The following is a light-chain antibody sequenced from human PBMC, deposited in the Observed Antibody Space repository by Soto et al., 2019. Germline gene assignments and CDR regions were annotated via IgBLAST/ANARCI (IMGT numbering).Light chain of an antibody. CDR1: QGIRND. CDR3: LQDYNYPWT. CDR2: AAS. Sequence: AIQMTQSPSSLSASVGDKDTNTCRASQGIRNDLGWYQQKPGKAPKLLIYAASSLQSGVPSRFSGSGSGTDFTLTIISLQPEDFATYYCLQDYNYPWTFGQGTKVDIK. J-gene: IGKJ1*01. V-gene: IGKV1-6*01.